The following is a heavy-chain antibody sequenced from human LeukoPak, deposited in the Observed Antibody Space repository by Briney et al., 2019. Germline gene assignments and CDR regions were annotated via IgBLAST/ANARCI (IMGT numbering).Heavy chain of an antibody. CDR2: INHSGST. CDR1: GGSFSGYY. V-gene: IGHV4-34*01. CDR3: ARGRFDWNDNYYYYYYMDV. Sequence: SETLSLTCAVYGGSFSGYYWSWIRQPPGKGLEWIGEINHSGSTNYNPSLKSRVTISVDTSKNQFSLKLSSVTAADTAVYYCARGRFDWNDNYYYYYYMDVWGKGTTVTVSS. D-gene: IGHD1-1*01. J-gene: IGHJ6*03.